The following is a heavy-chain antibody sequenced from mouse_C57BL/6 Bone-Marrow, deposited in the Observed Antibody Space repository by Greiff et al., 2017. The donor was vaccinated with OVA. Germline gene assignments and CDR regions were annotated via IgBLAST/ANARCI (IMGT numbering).Heavy chain of an antibody. Sequence: EVQLVESGGGLVQPGGSLKLSCAASGFTFSDYYMYWVRQTPEKRLEWVAYISNGGGSTYYPDTVKGRFTISRDNAKNTLYLQMSRLKSEDTAMYYCARNENGNSFDYWGQGTTLTVSS. V-gene: IGHV5-12*01. J-gene: IGHJ2*01. CDR1: GFTFSDYY. CDR3: ARNENGNSFDY. CDR2: ISNGGGST. D-gene: IGHD2-1*01.